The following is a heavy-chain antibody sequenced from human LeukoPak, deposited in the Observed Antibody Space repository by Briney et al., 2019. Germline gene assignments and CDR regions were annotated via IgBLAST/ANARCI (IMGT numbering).Heavy chain of an antibody. CDR3: ARDLRSSTSRYYYYYMDV. CDR1: GFTFSDYY. D-gene: IGHD2-2*01. J-gene: IGHJ6*03. Sequence: GGSLRLSCAASGFTFSDYYMSWIRQAPGKGLEWVSYISSSGSTIYYADSVKGRFTISRDNAKNSLYLQMNSLRAEDTAVYYCARDLRSSTSRYYYYYMDVWGKRTTVTLSS. V-gene: IGHV3-11*01. CDR2: ISSSGSTI.